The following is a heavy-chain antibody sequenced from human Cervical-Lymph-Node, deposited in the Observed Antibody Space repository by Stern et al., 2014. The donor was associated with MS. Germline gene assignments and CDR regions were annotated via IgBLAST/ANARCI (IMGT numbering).Heavy chain of an antibody. Sequence: QVQLQQWGAGLLKPSETLSLTCAVYGGSFSGYYWSWIRQPPGKGLEWIGEINHSGSTNYNPSLKSRVTISVDTSKNQFSLKLSSVTAADTAVYYCARGGIYSGSYSSKHFDYWGQGTLVTVSS. J-gene: IGHJ4*02. D-gene: IGHD1-26*01. V-gene: IGHV4-34*01. CDR3: ARGGIYSGSYSSKHFDY. CDR1: GGSFSGYY. CDR2: INHSGST.